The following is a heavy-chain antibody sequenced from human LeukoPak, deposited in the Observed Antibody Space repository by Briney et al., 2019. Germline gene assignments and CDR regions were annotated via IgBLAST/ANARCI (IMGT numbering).Heavy chain of an antibody. CDR1: GFTFSSYG. CDR2: ISGSGGST. CDR3: AKGAYCSGGSCYLQFDY. D-gene: IGHD2-15*01. V-gene: IGHV3-23*01. Sequence: GGTLRLSCAASGFTFSSYGMSWVRQAPGKGLEWVSAISGSGGSTYYADSVKGRFTISRDNSKNTLYLQMNRLRAEDTAVYYCAKGAYCSGGSCYLQFDYWGQGTLVTVSS. J-gene: IGHJ4*02.